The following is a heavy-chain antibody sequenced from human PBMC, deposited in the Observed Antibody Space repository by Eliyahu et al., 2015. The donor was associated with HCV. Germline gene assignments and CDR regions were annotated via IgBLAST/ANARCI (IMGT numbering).Heavy chain of an antibody. J-gene: IGHJ6*02. D-gene: IGHD5-12*01. CDR3: AREEVEEVWWLRYGMDV. V-gene: IGHV1-3*01. CDR1: GYAFXRFN. CDR2: INANNGNT. Sequence: QVQLVQSGAEVKKPGASVKVSCKAAGYAFXRFNMHWVRQAPGQRLEWMGWINANNGNTKYSQKFQGRLTITRDTSASTTYMDLSSLISEDTAVYYCAREEVEEVWWLRYGMDVWGQGTTVTVSS.